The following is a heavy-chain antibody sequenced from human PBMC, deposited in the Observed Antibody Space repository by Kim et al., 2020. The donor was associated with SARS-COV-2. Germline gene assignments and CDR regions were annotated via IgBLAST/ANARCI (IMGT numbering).Heavy chain of an antibody. CDR2: IWYDGSNK. Sequence: GGSLRLSCAASGFTFSSYGMHWVRQAPGKGLEWVAVIWYDGSNKYYADSVKGRFTISRDNSKNTLYLQMNSLRAEDTAVYYCASSIAVAGTSDSGSYRPPTGAFDIWGQGTMVTVSS. CDR1: GFTFSSYG. V-gene: IGHV3-33*01. D-gene: IGHD6-19*01. J-gene: IGHJ3*02. CDR3: ASSIAVAGTSDSGSYRPPTGAFDI.